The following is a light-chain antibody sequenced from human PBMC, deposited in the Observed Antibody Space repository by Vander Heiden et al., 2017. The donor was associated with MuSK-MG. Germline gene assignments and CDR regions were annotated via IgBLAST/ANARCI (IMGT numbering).Light chain of an antibody. CDR3: QQHDNIPLT. CDR1: QDIHNY. Sequence: DIQMTQSPSSLSASVGDRVTITCRASQDIHNYLNWYQQKPGKAPKLLIYEESNLDTGVPSSISRSGSGTDFTLTISSLQPENIATYYCQQHDNIPLTFGGGTKVGIK. CDR2: EES. J-gene: IGKJ4*01. V-gene: IGKV1-33*01.